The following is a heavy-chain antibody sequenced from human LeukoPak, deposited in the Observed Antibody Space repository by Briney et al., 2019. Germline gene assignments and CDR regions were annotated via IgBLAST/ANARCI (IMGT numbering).Heavy chain of an antibody. CDR1: GGSISISSYY. CDR2: IYYSGST. Sequence: SETLSLTCTVSGGSISISSYYWGWIRQPPGKGLEWIGSIYYSGSTNYNPSLKSRVTISVDTSKNQFSLKLSSVTAADTAVYYCARETSQKGAHYMDVWGKGTTVTISS. CDR3: ARETSQKGAHYMDV. J-gene: IGHJ6*03. D-gene: IGHD3-16*01. V-gene: IGHV4-39*07.